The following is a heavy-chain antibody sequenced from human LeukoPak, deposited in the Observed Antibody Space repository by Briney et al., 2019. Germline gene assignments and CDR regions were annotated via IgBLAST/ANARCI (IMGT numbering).Heavy chain of an antibody. Sequence: ASVRVSCKASGYPFTGFYVHWVRQAPGERPEWMGWINPHSGDTDYAQKFRSRVTMTRDTSIGTAYVELTGLKSDDTAVYYCARPMAGGTYSLILAHWGQGTLVTVSP. CDR2: INPHSGDT. D-gene: IGHD1-26*01. V-gene: IGHV1-2*02. J-gene: IGHJ4*02. CDR3: ARPMAGGTYSLILAH. CDR1: GYPFTGFY.